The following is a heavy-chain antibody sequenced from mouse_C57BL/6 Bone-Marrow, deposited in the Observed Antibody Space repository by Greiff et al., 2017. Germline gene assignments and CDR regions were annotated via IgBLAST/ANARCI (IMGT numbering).Heavy chain of an antibody. CDR3: ARAEV. Sequence: QVQLQQPGAELVKPGASVKLSCKASGYTFTSYWMQWVKQRPGQGLEWIGEIDPSDSYTNYNQKFKGKATLTVDTSSSTAYMQLSSLTSEDSAVYYCARAEVWGQGTTLTVSS. V-gene: IGHV1-50*01. J-gene: IGHJ2*01. CDR1: GYTFTSYW. CDR2: IDPSDSYT.